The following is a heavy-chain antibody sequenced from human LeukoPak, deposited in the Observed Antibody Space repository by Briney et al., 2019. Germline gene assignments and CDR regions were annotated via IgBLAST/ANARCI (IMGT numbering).Heavy chain of an antibody. CDR1: GYTFTSYG. Sequence: ASVKVSCKASGYTFTSYGISWVRQAPGQGLEWMGWISAYNGNTNYAQKLQGRVTMTTDTSTSTAYMELRSLRSDDTAVYYCARDTSRNIGAAGSNFDYWGQGTLVTVSS. CDR2: ISAYNGNT. J-gene: IGHJ4*02. CDR3: ARDTSRNIGAAGSNFDY. V-gene: IGHV1-18*01. D-gene: IGHD6-13*01.